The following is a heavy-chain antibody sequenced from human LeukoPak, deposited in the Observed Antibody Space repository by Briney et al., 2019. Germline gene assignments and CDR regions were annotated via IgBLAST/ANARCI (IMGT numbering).Heavy chain of an antibody. J-gene: IGHJ4*02. D-gene: IGHD2-2*01. V-gene: IGHV4-38-2*01. CDR1: GYSISSGYY. CDR3: ARLVGYCTSTSCYFDY. Sequence: SETLSLTCVVSGYSISSGYYWGWIRQPPGKGLEGIGNIYHSGSTYYNPSLKSRVTISVDMSKNQFSLKLSSVTAADTAVYYCARLVGYCTSTSCYFDYWGQGTLVTVSS. CDR2: IYHSGST.